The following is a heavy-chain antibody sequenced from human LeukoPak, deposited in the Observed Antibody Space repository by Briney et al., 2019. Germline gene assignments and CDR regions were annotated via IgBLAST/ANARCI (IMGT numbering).Heavy chain of an antibody. CDR1: GFTFSSYD. CDR2: ISGRGDST. D-gene: IGHD3-10*01. V-gene: IGHV3-23*01. Sequence: PGGSLRLSCAASGFTFSSYDMRWVRQAPGKGLEWVSVISGRGDSTYYADSVKGRFTISRGNSKNTLYLQMNSLRAEDTAVYYCTKVGPGSSPYYFDYWGQGTLVTVSS. J-gene: IGHJ4*02. CDR3: TKVGPGSSPYYFDY.